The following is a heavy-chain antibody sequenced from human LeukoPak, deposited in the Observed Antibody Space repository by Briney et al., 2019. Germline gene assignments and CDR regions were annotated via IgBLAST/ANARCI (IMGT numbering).Heavy chain of an antibody. Sequence: ASVKVSCKASGYTFTGYYMHWVRQAPGQGLEWMGRINPNSGGTNYAQKFQGRVTMTRDTSISTAYMELSRLRSDDTAVYYCARVSSGWYYYYGMDVWGQGTTVTVSS. CDR2: INPNSGGT. V-gene: IGHV1-2*06. CDR1: GYTFTGYY. CDR3: ARVSSGWYYYYGMDV. D-gene: IGHD6-19*01. J-gene: IGHJ6*02.